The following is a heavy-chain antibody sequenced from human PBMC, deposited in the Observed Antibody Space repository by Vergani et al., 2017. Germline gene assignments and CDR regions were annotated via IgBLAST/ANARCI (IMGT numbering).Heavy chain of an antibody. D-gene: IGHD5-18*01. J-gene: IGHJ4*02. CDR2: ISYDGSNK. CDR1: GFTFSSYA. CDR3: ARDRRSAMTWAFDY. V-gene: IGHV3-30-3*01. Sequence: QVQLVESGGGVVQPGGSLRLSCAASGFTFSSYAMHWVRQAPGKGLEWVAVISYDGSNKYYADSVKGRFTISRDNSKNTLYLQMNSLRAEDTAVYYCARDRRSAMTWAFDYWGQGTLVTVSS.